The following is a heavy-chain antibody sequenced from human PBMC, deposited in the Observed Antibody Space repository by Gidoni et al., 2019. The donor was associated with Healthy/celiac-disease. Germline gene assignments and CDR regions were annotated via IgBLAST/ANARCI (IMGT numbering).Heavy chain of an antibody. CDR2: IDYSGST. D-gene: IGHD6-19*01. CDR1: GGSISSSSYY. Sequence: QLQLQESGPGLVKPSETLSLTCTVSGGSISSSSYYWGWIRQPPGKGLEWIGSIDYSGSTYYNPSLKSRVTISVDTSKNQFSLKLSSVTAADTAVYYCARLGRSFIAVAGTGWFDPWGQGTLVTVSS. J-gene: IGHJ5*02. V-gene: IGHV4-39*01. CDR3: ARLGRSFIAVAGTGWFDP.